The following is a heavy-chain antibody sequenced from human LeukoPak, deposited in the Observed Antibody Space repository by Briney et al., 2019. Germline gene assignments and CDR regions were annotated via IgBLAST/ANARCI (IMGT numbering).Heavy chain of an antibody. CDR2: IVVGSGNT. D-gene: IGHD6-19*01. J-gene: IGHJ3*02. CDR1: GFTFTSSA. Sequence: SVKVSCKASGFTFTSSAMQWVRQARGQRLEWIGWIVVGSGNTNYAQKFQGRVTITRDMSTSTAYMELSSLRSEDTAVYYCAAVAGHNPDDAFDIWGQGTMVTVSS. V-gene: IGHV1-58*02. CDR3: AAVAGHNPDDAFDI.